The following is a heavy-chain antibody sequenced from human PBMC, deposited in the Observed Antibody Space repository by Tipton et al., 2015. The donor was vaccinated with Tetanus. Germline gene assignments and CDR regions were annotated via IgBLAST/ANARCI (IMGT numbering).Heavy chain of an antibody. CDR2: ISPFTGDT. D-gene: IGHD6-19*01. V-gene: IGHV1-18*01. CDR1: GYTFTHYG. CDR3: ARDRAVPVQAYGTDV. J-gene: IGHJ6*02. Sequence: QLVQSGPEVKKPGASVKVSCKASGYTFTHYGISWVRQAPGQGLEWVGWISPFTGDTEYAQNLLDRLILTTDTSTATAYVEVRSLTSDDTAVYYCARDRAVPVQAYGTDVWGQGTSVTVSS.